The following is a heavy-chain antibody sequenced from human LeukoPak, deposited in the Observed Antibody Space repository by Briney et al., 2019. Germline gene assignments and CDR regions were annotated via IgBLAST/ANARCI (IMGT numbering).Heavy chain of an antibody. D-gene: IGHD1-1*01. CDR3: ARTGTYYYYYMDV. Sequence: ASVKVSCKASRYTFTRYDINWVRQATGQGLEWMGWMIPNSDNTGYAQKFQGRVTMTRNTSISTAYMELSSLRSEDTAVYYCARTGTYYYYYMDVWGKGTTVTISS. V-gene: IGHV1-8*01. J-gene: IGHJ6*03. CDR2: MIPNSDNT. CDR1: RYTFTRYD.